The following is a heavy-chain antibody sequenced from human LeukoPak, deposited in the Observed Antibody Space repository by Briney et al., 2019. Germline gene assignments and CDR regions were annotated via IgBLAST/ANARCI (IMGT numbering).Heavy chain of an antibody. Sequence: GEYLKIYCKGSGYSFTSYWIGLVRQMPGKGLEWVGIIYPGDYDTRYSPAFQGQVTISADKSISTAYLQWSSLKASDTAMYYCARRRGYSSSLVGPYYFDYWGQGTLVTVSS. V-gene: IGHV5-51*01. CDR2: IYPGDYDT. J-gene: IGHJ4*02. CDR3: ARRRGYSSSLVGPYYFDY. D-gene: IGHD6-13*01. CDR1: GYSFTSYW.